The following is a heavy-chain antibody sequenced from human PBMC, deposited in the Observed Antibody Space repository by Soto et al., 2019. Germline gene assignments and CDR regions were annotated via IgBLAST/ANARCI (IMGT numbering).Heavy chain of an antibody. CDR2: IYYIGST. V-gene: IGHV4-39*01. CDR1: GGSISSSSYY. Sequence: QLQLQESGPGLVKPSATLSLPCTVSGGSISSSSYYWGWIRQPPGKGLEWLGSIYYIGSTYYNPSHKRGVPTSVHMAKTQSPLNRSPVPAADTALYYSARQYYSYGSGSYYKPYYFDFWGQGTLVTVSS. CDR3: ARQYYSYGSGSYYKPYYFDF. J-gene: IGHJ4*02. D-gene: IGHD3-10*01.